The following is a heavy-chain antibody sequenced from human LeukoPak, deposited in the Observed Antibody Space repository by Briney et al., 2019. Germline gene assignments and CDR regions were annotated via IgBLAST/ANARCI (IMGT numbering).Heavy chain of an antibody. J-gene: IGHJ4*02. CDR3: ARGGSYFDISGYYFY. Sequence: GGSLRLSCAASGFTVGCNTMSWVRQAPGKGLEWVSIIYSGGSTSYADSVKGRFTISRDNSKNTLYLQMNSLRTEDTAVYYCARGGSYFDISGYYFYWGRGTLVTVSS. CDR1: GFTVGCNT. CDR2: IYSGGST. V-gene: IGHV3-66*01. D-gene: IGHD3-22*01.